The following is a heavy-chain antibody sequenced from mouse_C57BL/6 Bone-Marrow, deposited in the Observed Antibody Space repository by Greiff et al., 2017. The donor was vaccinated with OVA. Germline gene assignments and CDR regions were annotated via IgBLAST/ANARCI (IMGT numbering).Heavy chain of an antibody. D-gene: IGHD2-14*01. CDR3: ARDAVPSLYWYFDV. J-gene: IGHJ1*03. CDR2: SRNKANDYTT. CDR1: GFTFSDFY. Sequence: EVQLVESGGGLVQSGRSLRLSCATSGFTFSDFYMEWVRQAPGKGLEWIAASRNKANDYTTEYSASVKGRFIVSRDTSQSILYLQMNALRAEDTAIYYCARDAVPSLYWYFDVWGTGTTVTVSS. V-gene: IGHV7-1*01.